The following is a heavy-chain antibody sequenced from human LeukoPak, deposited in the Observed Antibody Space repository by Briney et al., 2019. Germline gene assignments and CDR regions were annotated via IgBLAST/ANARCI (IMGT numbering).Heavy chain of an antibody. CDR1: GFTVISYA. CDR3: ARQMQSHGNFDS. V-gene: IGHV3-13*01. J-gene: IGHJ4*02. CDR2: LGIAGDT. Sequence: GSLRLSCAASGFTVISYAMHWVRQPIGKGLEWVSALGIAGDTFYPGSVKGRFTISRENARSSLYLQMNSLRAEDTAMYYCARQMQSHGNFDSWGQGTLVTVSS. D-gene: IGHD1-26*01.